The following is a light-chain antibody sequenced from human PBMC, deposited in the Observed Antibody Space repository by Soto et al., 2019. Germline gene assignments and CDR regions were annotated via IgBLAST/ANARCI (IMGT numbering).Light chain of an antibody. V-gene: IGKV1-12*01. CDR1: RDISSW. CDR2: AAS. J-gene: IGKJ2*01. Sequence: DIQMTQSPSSVSASVGDRVTITCRASRDISSWLAWYQQKPGKAAKLLFSAASSLQSGVPSRFSGSGSGTDFTLTISSLQPEDFATYFCQQANSFPHTFGQGTKVEIK. CDR3: QQANSFPHT.